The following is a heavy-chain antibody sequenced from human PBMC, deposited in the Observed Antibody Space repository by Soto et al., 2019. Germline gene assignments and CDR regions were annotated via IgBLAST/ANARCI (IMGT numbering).Heavy chain of an antibody. CDR2: ISYDGSNK. CDR1: GFTFSSYG. V-gene: IGHV3-30*18. Sequence: GGSLRLSCAASGFTFSSYGMHWVRQAPGKGLERVAVISYDGSNKYYADSVKGRFTISRDNSKNTLYLQMNSLRAEDTAVYYCAKDVFSFLVRGAKGSYFDYWGQGTLVTVSS. CDR3: AKDVFSFLVRGAKGSYFDY. J-gene: IGHJ4*02. D-gene: IGHD3-10*01.